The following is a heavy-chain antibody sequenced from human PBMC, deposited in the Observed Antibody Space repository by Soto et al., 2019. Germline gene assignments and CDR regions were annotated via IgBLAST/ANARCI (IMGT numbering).Heavy chain of an antibody. CDR2: IYSSAST. CDR1: GGSIGSSSYY. CDR3: ASGLRDSSGSTADY. V-gene: IGHV4-39*01. D-gene: IGHD3-22*01. J-gene: IGHJ4*02. Sequence: SETLSVTCTVSGGSIGSSSYYWGWIRQPPGKGLEWIGSIYSSASTYYTPSLKSRVTISADTSMNQFSLKLSSVTAADPAVYYCASGLRDSSGSTADYSRQGTLVTVSS.